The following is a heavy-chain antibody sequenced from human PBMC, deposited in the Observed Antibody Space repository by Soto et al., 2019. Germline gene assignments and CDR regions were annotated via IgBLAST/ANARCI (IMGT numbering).Heavy chain of an antibody. J-gene: IGHJ5*02. CDR2: INSDGSTT. CDR1: GFTFSSYW. Sequence: AGGSLRLSCAASGFTFSSYWMHWVRQAPGKGLVWVSRINSDGSTTTYADSVKGRFTISRDNAKNTLYLQMNSLRAEDAAVYYCARSLNSGSTFDPWGQGTLVTVSS. D-gene: IGHD6-6*01. CDR3: ARSLNSGSTFDP. V-gene: IGHV3-74*01.